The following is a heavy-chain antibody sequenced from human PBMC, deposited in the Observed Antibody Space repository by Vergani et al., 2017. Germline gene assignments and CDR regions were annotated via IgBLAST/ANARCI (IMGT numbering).Heavy chain of an antibody. CDR3: ARVPRGDYYDSSGYYGDHYYYYYMDV. D-gene: IGHD3-22*01. V-gene: IGHV4-59*01. CDR1: GGSISSYY. Sequence: QVQLQESGPGLVKPSETLSLTCTVSGGSISSYYWSWIRQPPGKGLEWIGYIYYSGSTNYNPSLKSRVTISVDTSKKQFSLKLSSVTAADTAVYYCARVPRGDYYDSSGYYGDHYYYYYMDVWGKGTTVTVSS. CDR2: IYYSGST. J-gene: IGHJ6*03.